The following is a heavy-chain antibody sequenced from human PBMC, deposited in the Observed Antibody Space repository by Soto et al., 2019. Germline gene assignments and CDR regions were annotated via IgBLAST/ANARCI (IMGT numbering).Heavy chain of an antibody. Sequence: EVQLVESGGGLVQPGGSLKLSCAASGFTFSGSAMHWVRQASGKGLEWVGRIRSKANSYATAYAASVKGRFTISRDDSKNTAYLQMNSLKTEDTAVYYCTRCGGDARHHDGAFDIWGQGTMVTVSS. V-gene: IGHV3-73*01. J-gene: IGHJ3*02. D-gene: IGHD2-21*02. CDR3: TRCGGDARHHDGAFDI. CDR2: IRSKANSYAT. CDR1: GFTFSGSA.